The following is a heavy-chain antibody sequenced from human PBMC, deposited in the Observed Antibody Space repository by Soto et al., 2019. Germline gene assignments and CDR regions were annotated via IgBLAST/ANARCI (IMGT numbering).Heavy chain of an antibody. CDR3: AKNRCLVVLAGNRFDP. V-gene: IGHV3-23*01. CDR2: ISGSGSST. J-gene: IGHJ5*02. Sequence: EVQLLESGGGLVQPGGSLRLSCTASGFTFSSSSMGWVRQAPGKGLEWVSSISGSGSSTYYADSVKGRFTISRDNSKNTRYLQMNSLSAEDTAVYYCAKNRCLVVLAGNRFDPWGQGTLITVSS. D-gene: IGHD3-22*01. CDR1: GFTFSSSS.